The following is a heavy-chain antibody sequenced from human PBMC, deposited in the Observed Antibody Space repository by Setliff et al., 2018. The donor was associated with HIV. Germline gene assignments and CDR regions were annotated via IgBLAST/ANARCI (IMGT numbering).Heavy chain of an antibody. CDR1: GGSISSHF. CDR3: ARDVDHMMDV. Sequence: PSETLSLTCTVSGGSISSHFWSWIRQPPGKGLEWIGSIYYSGSTNYNPSLNSRVTMSVDPSRDQFSLKLSSVTAADTAVYYCARDVDHMMDVWGQGTTVTVSS. J-gene: IGHJ6*02. V-gene: IGHV4-59*11. CDR2: IYYSGST.